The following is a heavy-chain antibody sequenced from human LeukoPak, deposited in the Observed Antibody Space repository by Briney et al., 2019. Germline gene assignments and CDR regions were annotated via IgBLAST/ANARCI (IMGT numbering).Heavy chain of an antibody. CDR2: IYSGGST. D-gene: IGHD5-18*01. Sequence: QPGGSLRLSCSASGFTVSSNYMSWVRQAPGKGLEWVSVIYSGGSTYYADSVKGRFTISRDNSKNTPYLQMNSLRAEDTAVYYCVRVNGDTAMPFDYWGQGTLATVSS. J-gene: IGHJ4*02. CDR1: GFTVSSNY. V-gene: IGHV3-53*01. CDR3: VRVNGDTAMPFDY.